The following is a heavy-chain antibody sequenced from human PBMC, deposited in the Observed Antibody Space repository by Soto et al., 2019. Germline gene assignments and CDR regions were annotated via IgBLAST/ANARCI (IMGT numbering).Heavy chain of an antibody. CDR2: IYYSGST. CDR1: GGSISSGGYY. D-gene: IGHD5-12*01. J-gene: IGHJ4*02. Sequence: PSETLSLTCTVSGGSISSGGYYWSWIRQHPGKGLEWIGYIYYSGSTYYNPFLKSRVTISVDTSKNQFSLKLSSVTAADTAVYYCAAESGYSGYDYVFWGQGTLVTVSS. V-gene: IGHV4-31*03. CDR3: AAESGYSGYDYVF.